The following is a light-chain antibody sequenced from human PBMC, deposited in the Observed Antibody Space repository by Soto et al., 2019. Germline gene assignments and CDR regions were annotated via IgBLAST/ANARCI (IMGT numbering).Light chain of an antibody. CDR2: EVS. J-gene: IGLJ2*01. CDR3: SSYTSTSTVV. CDR1: SSDVGAYNY. V-gene: IGLV2-14*01. Sequence: QSALTQPASVSGSPGQSITISCTGTSSDVGAYNYVSWYQQHPGKAPKLVIYEVSNRPSGVSNRFSGSKSGNMASLTISGLQAEDGADYYCSSYTSTSTVVFGGGTKVTVL.